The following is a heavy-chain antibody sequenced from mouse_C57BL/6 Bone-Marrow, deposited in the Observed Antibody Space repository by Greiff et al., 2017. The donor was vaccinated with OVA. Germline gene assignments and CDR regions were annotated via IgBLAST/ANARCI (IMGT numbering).Heavy chain of an antibody. D-gene: IGHD2-4*01. Sequence: EVQLQESGPGLVKPSQSLSLTCSVTGYSIPSGYYWNWIRQFPGNKLEWMGYISYDGSNNYNPSLKNRISITRDTSKNQFFLKLNSVTTEDTATYYCARGIYYDYFPAWFAYWGQGTLVTVSA. V-gene: IGHV3-6*01. J-gene: IGHJ3*01. CDR3: ARGIYYDYFPAWFAY. CDR1: GYSIPSGYY. CDR2: ISYDGSN.